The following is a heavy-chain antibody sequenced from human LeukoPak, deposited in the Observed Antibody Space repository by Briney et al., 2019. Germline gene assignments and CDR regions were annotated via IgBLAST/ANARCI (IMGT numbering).Heavy chain of an antibody. D-gene: IGHD6-13*01. J-gene: IGHJ3*01. Sequence: PGGSLRLSCAASGFDFAYAWMSWVRQGPGKGLEWVGRIKNKANSETTDYAALVRGRFTISRDDSKNTLYLEMNSLKTEDTAVYYCTTDWASRISSWYGDGAFDLWGQGTMVTVSS. CDR1: GFDFAYAW. CDR3: TTDWASRISSWYGDGAFDL. CDR2: IKNKANSETT. V-gene: IGHV3-15*01.